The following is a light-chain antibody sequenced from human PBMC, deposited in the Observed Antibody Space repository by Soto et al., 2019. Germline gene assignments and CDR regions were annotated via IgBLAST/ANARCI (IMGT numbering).Light chain of an antibody. Sequence: EIMFTQSPCTLSLSPGERATLSCRASQTVLNNYLTWYQQKPGQAPRRLIFGASIRATGIPDRFSGSGSGTDFTLTISRLEPEDFAVYYCQQYGLSRWTFGQGTKVDI. CDR3: QQYGLSRWT. V-gene: IGKV3-20*01. CDR2: GAS. J-gene: IGKJ1*01. CDR1: QTVLNNY.